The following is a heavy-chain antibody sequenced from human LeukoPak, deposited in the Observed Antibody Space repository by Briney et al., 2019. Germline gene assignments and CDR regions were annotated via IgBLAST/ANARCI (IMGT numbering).Heavy chain of an antibody. D-gene: IGHD3-22*01. J-gene: IGHJ5*02. CDR2: IWYDGSSR. V-gene: IGHV3-33*01. Sequence: GGSLRLSCAAPGFTFSSYGMHWVRQAPGKGLEWVAVIWYDGSSRYYADSVKGRFTISRDNSKNTLYLQMNSLRAEDTAVYYCAGSGYYGTNWFDPWGQGTLVTVSS. CDR1: GFTFSSYG. CDR3: AGSGYYGTNWFDP.